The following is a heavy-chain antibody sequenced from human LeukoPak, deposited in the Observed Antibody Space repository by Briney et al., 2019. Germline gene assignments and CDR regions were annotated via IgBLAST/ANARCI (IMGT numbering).Heavy chain of an antibody. CDR2: IYTSGST. CDR1: GGSISSYY. V-gene: IGHV4-4*07. D-gene: IGHD3-10*01. CDR3: ARDTMVRGVITPMDV. Sequence: PSETLSLTCTVSGGSISSYYWSWIRQPAGKGLEWIRRIYTSGSTNYNPSLKSRVTMSVDTSKNQFSLKLSSVTAADTAVYYCARDTMVRGVITPMDVWGKGTTVTISS. J-gene: IGHJ6*03.